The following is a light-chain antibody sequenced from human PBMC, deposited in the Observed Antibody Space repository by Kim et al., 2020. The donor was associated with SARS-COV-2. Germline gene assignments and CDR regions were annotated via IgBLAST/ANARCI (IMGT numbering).Light chain of an antibody. Sequence: LTQPSSVSKGLRQTATLTCTGNSNNVGNQGAAWLQQHQGHPPKLLSYRNNSRPSGISERLSASRSGNTASLTITGLQPEDEADYYCSAWDSSLRNWVFGGGTQLTVL. CDR1: SNNVGNQG. J-gene: IGLJ3*02. V-gene: IGLV10-54*01. CDR3: SAWDSSLRNWV. CDR2: RNN.